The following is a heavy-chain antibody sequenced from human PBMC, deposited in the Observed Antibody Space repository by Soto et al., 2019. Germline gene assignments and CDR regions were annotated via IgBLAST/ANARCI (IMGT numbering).Heavy chain of an antibody. V-gene: IGHV1-58*01. D-gene: IGHD6-19*01. CDR1: GFTFTSSA. Sequence: SVKVSCKASGFTFTSSAVQWVRQARGQRLEWIGWIVVGSGNTNYAQKFQERVTITRDMSTRTAYMELSSLRSEDTAVYYCAAPSVAGTADHDAFDIWGQGTMVTVSS. CDR3: AAPSVAGTADHDAFDI. J-gene: IGHJ3*02. CDR2: IVVGSGNT.